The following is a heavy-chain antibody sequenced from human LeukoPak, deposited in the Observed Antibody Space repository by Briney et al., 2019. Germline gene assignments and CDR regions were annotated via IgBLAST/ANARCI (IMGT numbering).Heavy chain of an antibody. D-gene: IGHD4-23*01. V-gene: IGHV4-59*01. J-gene: IGHJ4*02. CDR3: AGTGVTFDY. Sequence: SETLSLTCTVSGGSISSYYWSWIRQPPGKGLEWIGHIYYSGSTNYNPSLKSRLTISIDTSKNQFSLRLSSVTAADTAVYYCAGTGVTFDYWGQGTLVIVSS. CDR1: GGSISSYY. CDR2: IYYSGST.